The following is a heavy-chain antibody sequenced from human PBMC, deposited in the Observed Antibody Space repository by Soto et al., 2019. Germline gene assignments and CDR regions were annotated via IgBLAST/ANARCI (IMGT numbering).Heavy chain of an antibody. D-gene: IGHD2-2*01. CDR2: ISAYNGNT. CDR3: ARDAGYCSSTSCYEGYFDL. Sequence: QVQLVQSGAEVQKPGASVKVSCKASGYTFTSYGISWVRQAPGQGLEWMGWISAYNGNTNYAQKLQGRVTMTTDTSTSTAYMELRSLIADDTAVYYCARDAGYCSSTSCYEGYFDLWGRGTLVTVSS. CDR1: GYTFTSYG. V-gene: IGHV1-18*01. J-gene: IGHJ2*01.